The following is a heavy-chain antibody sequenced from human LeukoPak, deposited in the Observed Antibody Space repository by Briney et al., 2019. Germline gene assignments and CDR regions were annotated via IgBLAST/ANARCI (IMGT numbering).Heavy chain of an antibody. CDR1: GFTFSSYA. CDR3: ANDLAAVGTKLGY. J-gene: IGHJ4*02. Sequence: PGGSLRLSCAASGFTFSSYAMSWVRQAPGKGLEWVSAISGSGGSTYYADSVKGRFTISRDNSKNTLYLQMNSLRAEDTAVYYCANDLAAVGTKLGYWGQGTLVTVSS. D-gene: IGHD6-13*01. CDR2: ISGSGGST. V-gene: IGHV3-23*01.